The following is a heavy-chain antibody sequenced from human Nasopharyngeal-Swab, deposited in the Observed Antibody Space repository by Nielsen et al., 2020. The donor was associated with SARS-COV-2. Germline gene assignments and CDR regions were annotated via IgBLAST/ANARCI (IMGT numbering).Heavy chain of an antibody. J-gene: IGHJ4*02. CDR2: ISAYNGNT. CDR3: ARLTDPREYSSSDAEDH. D-gene: IGHD6-6*01. Sequence: ASVKVSCKASGYTFTSYGISWVRQAPGQGLEWMGWISAYNGNTNYAQKLQGRVTMTTDTSTSTAYMELRSLRSDDTAVYYCARLTDPREYSSSDAEDHWGQGTLVTVSS. V-gene: IGHV1-18*04. CDR1: GYTFTSYG.